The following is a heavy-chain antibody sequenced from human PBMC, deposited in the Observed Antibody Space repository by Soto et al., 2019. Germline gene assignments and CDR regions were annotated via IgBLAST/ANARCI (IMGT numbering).Heavy chain of an antibody. CDR2: IWYDGSNK. CDR1: GFTFSSYG. V-gene: IGHV3-33*01. Sequence: GGSLRLSCAASGFTFSSYGMHWVRQAPGKGLEWVAVIWYDGSNKYYADSVKGRFTISRDNSKNTLYLQMNSLRAEDTAVYYCARDLLTDSSGYSSLDYWGQGTLVTVSS. J-gene: IGHJ4*02. CDR3: ARDLLTDSSGYSSLDY. D-gene: IGHD3-22*01.